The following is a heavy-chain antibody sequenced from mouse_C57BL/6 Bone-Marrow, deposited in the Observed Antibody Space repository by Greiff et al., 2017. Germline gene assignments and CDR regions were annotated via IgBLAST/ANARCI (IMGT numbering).Heavy chain of an antibody. Sequence: QVQLQQPGAELVKPGASVKMSCKASGYTFTSYWITWVKQRPGQGLEWIGDIYPGGGSTNYNAQFKSKATLTVDTSSSTAYMQLSSLTSEDSAVYYCAREVQYDCGSSSSDVWGTGTTVTV. CDR2: IYPGGGST. CDR3: AREVQYDCGSSSSDV. V-gene: IGHV1-55*01. CDR1: GYTFTSYW. D-gene: IGHD1-1*01. J-gene: IGHJ1*03.